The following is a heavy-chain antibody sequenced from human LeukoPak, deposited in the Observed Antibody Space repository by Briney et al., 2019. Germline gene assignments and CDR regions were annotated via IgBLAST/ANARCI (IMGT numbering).Heavy chain of an antibody. V-gene: IGHV3-23*01. CDR3: AKDPPNTVAEYFQH. CDR2: ISGSGGST. CDR1: GFTFSNYT. D-gene: IGHD4-17*01. Sequence: GGSLRLSCAASGFTFSNYTMNWVRQAPGKGLEWVSAISGSGGSTYYADSVKGRLTISRDNSKNTLYLQMNSLRAEDTAVYYCAKDPPNTVAEYFQHWGQGTLVTVSS. J-gene: IGHJ1*01.